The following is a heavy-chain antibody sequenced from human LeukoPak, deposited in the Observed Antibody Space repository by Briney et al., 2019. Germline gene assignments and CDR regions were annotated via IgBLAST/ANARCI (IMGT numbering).Heavy chain of an antibody. CDR1: GFIFRNYA. D-gene: IGHD3-9*01. CDR3: AKWGDYDILTGYYVSDF. Sequence: GGSLRLSCAASGFIFRNYAMSWVRQAPGKGLEWVSAITGSGDTTYYAASVKGRFTISRDNSKNTLYVEMNTLRAEDTAVYYCAKWGDYDILTGYYVSDFWGQGTLVTVSS. CDR2: ITGSGDTT. V-gene: IGHV3-23*01. J-gene: IGHJ4*02.